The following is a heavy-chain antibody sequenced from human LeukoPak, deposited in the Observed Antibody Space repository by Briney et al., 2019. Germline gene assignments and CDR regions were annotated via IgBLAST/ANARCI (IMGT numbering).Heavy chain of an antibody. CDR2: INTNTGNP. CDR1: GYTFTSYA. V-gene: IGHV7-4-1*02. J-gene: IGHJ6*02. CDR3: ARAYAYCSSTSCCTGIWTFYGMDV. D-gene: IGHD2-2*02. Sequence: GASVKVSCKASGYTFTSYAMNWVRQAPGQGLEWMGWINTNTGNPTYAQGFTGRFVFSLDTSVSTAYLQISSLKAEDTAVYYCARAYAYCSSTSCCTGIWTFYGMDVWGQGTTVTVSS.